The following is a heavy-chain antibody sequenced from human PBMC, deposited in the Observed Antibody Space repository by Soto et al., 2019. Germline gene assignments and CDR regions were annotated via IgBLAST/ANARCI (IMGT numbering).Heavy chain of an antibody. V-gene: IGHV3-7*03. D-gene: IGHD3-3*01. J-gene: IGHJ4*02. CDR1: GFSFGNYW. CDR2: IKEDGSER. Sequence: GGSLRLSCAVSGFSFGNYWMSWVHQAPGKGLEWLASIKEDGSERYYLDSVKGRFTISRDNAKDSLSLQMNSLRGEDTAFYYCERDVGPVTIFGEALSGYVDFWGQGTLVTV. CDR3: ERDVGPVTIFGEALSGYVDF.